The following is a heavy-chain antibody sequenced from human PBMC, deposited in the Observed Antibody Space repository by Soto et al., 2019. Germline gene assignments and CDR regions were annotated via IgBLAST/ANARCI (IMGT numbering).Heavy chain of an antibody. CDR3: ARSSGGYSYNGMDV. J-gene: IGHJ6*02. V-gene: IGHV1-2*02. D-gene: IGHD1-26*01. CDR1: GYTFTGYY. CDR2: INPKSGDT. Sequence: QEQLVQSGAEVKQPGASVKVSCKASGYTFTGYYIHWVRQAPGQGLEWMGWINPKSGDTKYAQKFQGRVTVTRDTSISTAYMELSRLRADDMAVYYCARSSGGYSYNGMDVWGQGTTVTVSS.